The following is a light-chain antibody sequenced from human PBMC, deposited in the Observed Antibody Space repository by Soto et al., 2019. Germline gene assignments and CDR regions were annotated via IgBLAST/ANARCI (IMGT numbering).Light chain of an antibody. Sequence: GDRVTITCRASQTIGSWLAWYQQKPGRAPKLLIHDGSTLESGVPSRFSGNGSGTEFTITISSLQPDDFATYYCQQYNNYMWTFGQGTKVEI. CDR1: QTIGSW. J-gene: IGKJ1*01. V-gene: IGKV1-5*01. CDR2: DGS. CDR3: QQYNNYMWT.